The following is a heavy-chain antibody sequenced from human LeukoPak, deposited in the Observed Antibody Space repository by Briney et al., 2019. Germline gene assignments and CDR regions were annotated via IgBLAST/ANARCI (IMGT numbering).Heavy chain of an antibody. CDR3: ARDHFPYGMDV. J-gene: IGHJ6*02. V-gene: IGHV3-23*01. CDR1: GFTFSVYA. Sequence: PGGSLRLSCAASGFTFSVYAMSWVRQAPGKGLEWVSGISGSGGRTHYADSVKGRFTISRDNSKDTLYLQMNSLRAGDTAVYYCARDHFPYGMDVWGQGTTVTVSS. CDR2: ISGSGGRT.